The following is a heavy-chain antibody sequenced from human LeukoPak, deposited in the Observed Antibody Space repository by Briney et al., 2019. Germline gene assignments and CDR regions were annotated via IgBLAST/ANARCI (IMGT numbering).Heavy chain of an antibody. J-gene: IGHJ6*02. CDR2: IYYSGST. CDR3: ARDSPLVRGVIGYYGMDV. Sequence: SETLSLTCTVSGGSISSYYWSWIRQPPGKGLEWIGYIYYSGSTNYNPSLKSRVTISVDTSKNQFSLKLSSVTAADTAVYCCARDSPLVRGVIGYYGMDVWGQGTTVTVSS. CDR1: GGSISSYY. D-gene: IGHD3-10*01. V-gene: IGHV4-59*01.